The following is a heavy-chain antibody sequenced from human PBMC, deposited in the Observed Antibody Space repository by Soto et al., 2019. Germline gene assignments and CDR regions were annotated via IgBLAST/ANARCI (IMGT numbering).Heavy chain of an antibody. J-gene: IGHJ4*02. Sequence: EVQLLESGGGLVQPGGSLRLSCAASGFTFTNYAMTWVRQAPGKGLEWVSGVSGSGGSTYYADSVKGRFTISRDNSNNTVYVQMNSLRVEDTAVYYCAKDRGYGGPQREPHFDYWGQGILVTVSS. CDR1: GFTFTNYA. D-gene: IGHD4-17*01. CDR3: AKDRGYGGPQREPHFDY. CDR2: VSGSGGST. V-gene: IGHV3-23*01.